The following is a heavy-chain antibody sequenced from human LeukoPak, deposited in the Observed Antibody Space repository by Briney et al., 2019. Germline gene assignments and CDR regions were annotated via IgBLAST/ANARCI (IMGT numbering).Heavy chain of an antibody. D-gene: IGHD1-26*01. CDR1: GFTFSSYA. V-gene: IGHV3-64*01. CDR2: ISSNGGST. CDR3: AREGATLRPFDY. Sequence: GESLRLSCAASGFTFSSYAMHWVRQAPGKGLEYVSAISSNGGSTYYANSVKGRFTISRDNSKNTLYLQMGSLRAEDMAVYYCAREGATLRPFDYWGQGTLVTVSS. J-gene: IGHJ4*02.